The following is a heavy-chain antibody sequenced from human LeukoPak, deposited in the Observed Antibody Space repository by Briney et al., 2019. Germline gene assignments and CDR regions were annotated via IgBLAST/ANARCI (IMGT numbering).Heavy chain of an antibody. CDR2: ISAYNGNT. CDR1: GYMFTSYG. J-gene: IGHJ6*02. Sequence: ASVKVSCKASGYMFTSYGIRWVRQAPGQGLEWMGWISAYNGNTNYAQKFQGRVTMTTDTSTSTAYMELRSLRSDDTAVYYCARDAYYYYYYGMDVRGQGTTVTVSS. CDR3: ARDAYYYYYYGMDV. V-gene: IGHV1-18*01.